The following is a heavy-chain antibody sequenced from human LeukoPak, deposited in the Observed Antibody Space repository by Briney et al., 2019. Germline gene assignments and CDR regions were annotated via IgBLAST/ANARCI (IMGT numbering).Heavy chain of an antibody. CDR3: ARDSVTGLRWLQKHKEGFWWFDP. V-gene: IGHV1-69*01. CDR2: IIPIFGTA. J-gene: IGHJ5*02. Sequence: SVKVSCKASGGTFSRYAISWVRQAPGQGLEWMGGIIPIFGTANYAQKFQGRVTITADESTSTAYMELSSLRSEDTAVYYCARDSVTGLRWLQKHKEGFWWFDPWGQGTLVTVSS. CDR1: GGTFSRYA. D-gene: IGHD5-24*01.